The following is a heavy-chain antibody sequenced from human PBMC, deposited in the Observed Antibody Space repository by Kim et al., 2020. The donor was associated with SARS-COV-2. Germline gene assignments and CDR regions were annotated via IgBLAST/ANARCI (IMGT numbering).Heavy chain of an antibody. Sequence: GGSLRLSCAASGFTFSSYAMSWVRQAPGKGLEWVSGISGSGSSTYYADSVKGRFTISRDNSKNTLYLQMNRLRAEVTAVYYCAKTRSSIFDYYYYYMNVWGEGTTVTV. J-gene: IGHJ6*03. D-gene: IGHD6-6*01. CDR2: ISGSGSST. CDR3: AKTRSSIFDYYYYYMNV. CDR1: GFTFSSYA. V-gene: IGHV3-23*01.